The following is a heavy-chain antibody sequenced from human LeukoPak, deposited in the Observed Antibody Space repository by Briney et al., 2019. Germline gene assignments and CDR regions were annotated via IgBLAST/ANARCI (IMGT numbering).Heavy chain of an antibody. CDR2: VYPDDSDT. Sequence: GESLKISRKGSGYSFGNRWIGWVRQMPGKGLEWMGIVYPDDSDTIYSPSFEGQVTISADKSISTAYLQWRSLKASDAAMYYCARGAYGSGSSYNYYGMDVWGQGTTVTVSS. CDR3: ARGAYGSGSSYNYYGMDV. J-gene: IGHJ6*02. D-gene: IGHD3-10*01. V-gene: IGHV5-51*01. CDR1: GYSFGNRW.